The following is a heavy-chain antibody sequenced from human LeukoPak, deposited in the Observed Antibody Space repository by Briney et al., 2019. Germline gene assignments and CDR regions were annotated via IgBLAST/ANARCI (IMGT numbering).Heavy chain of an antibody. CDR3: TTDVDTAMEDETLDY. J-gene: IGHJ4*02. CDR2: IKSKTDGGTT. Sequence: GGSLRLSCAASGFTFSDYWMSWVRQSPGKGLERGGRIKSKTDGGTTDYAAPVKGRFTISRDDSKNTLYLQMNRLKTEDTAVYYCTTDVDTAMEDETLDYWGQGTLVTVSS. V-gene: IGHV3-15*01. D-gene: IGHD5-18*01. CDR1: GFTFSDYW.